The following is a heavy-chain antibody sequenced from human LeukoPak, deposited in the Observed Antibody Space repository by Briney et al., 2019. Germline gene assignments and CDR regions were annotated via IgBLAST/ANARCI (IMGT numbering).Heavy chain of an antibody. Sequence: GGSLRLSCAASGFIFSSYAMSRVRQVPGKGLEWVSGISGSGGSTYYADSLKGRFTISRDNSKNTLYLQMNSLRADDTTLYYCATDSSPSGTLKYYFDNWGQGTLVTVSS. CDR3: ATDSSPSGTLKYYFDN. J-gene: IGHJ4*02. D-gene: IGHD6-25*01. CDR1: GFIFSSYA. V-gene: IGHV3-23*01. CDR2: ISGSGGST.